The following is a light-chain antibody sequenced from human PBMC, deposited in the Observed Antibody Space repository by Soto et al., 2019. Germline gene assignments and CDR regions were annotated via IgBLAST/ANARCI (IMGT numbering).Light chain of an antibody. Sequence: QSALTQPASVSGSPGQSITISCTGTSSDIGAFTFVSWYQQHPGKVPKLMIFDVNRRPSGVSDRFSGSKSGNTASLTISGLQAEDEGDYYCSSYTRSSTNVFGSGTKVTVL. CDR2: DVN. CDR1: SSDIGAFTF. V-gene: IGLV2-14*03. CDR3: SSYTRSSTNV. J-gene: IGLJ1*01.